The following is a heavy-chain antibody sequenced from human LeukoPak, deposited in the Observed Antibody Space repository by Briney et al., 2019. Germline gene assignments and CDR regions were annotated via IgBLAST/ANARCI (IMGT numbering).Heavy chain of an antibody. Sequence: GGSLRLSCAASGFTFSSYAMSWVRQAPGKGLEWVEFIRYDGSNKYYADSVKGRFTISRDNSKNTLYLQMNSLRAEDTAVYYCAKDLPLYDSSGYYQYYFDYWGQGTLVTVSS. CDR3: AKDLPLYDSSGYYQYYFDY. J-gene: IGHJ4*02. D-gene: IGHD3-22*01. V-gene: IGHV3-30*02. CDR2: IRYDGSNK. CDR1: GFTFSSYA.